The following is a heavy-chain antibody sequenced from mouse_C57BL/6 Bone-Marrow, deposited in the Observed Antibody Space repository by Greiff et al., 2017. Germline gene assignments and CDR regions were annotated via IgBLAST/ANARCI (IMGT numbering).Heavy chain of an antibody. CDR2: INPGSGGT. CDR3: ARTWFAY. CDR1: GYAFTNYL. V-gene: IGHV1-54*01. J-gene: IGHJ3*01. Sequence: VQLQQSGAELVRPGTSVKVSCKASGYAFTNYLIEWVKQRPGQGLEWIGVINPGSGGTNYNEKFKGKATLTAAKSSSTAYMQLSSLTSEDSAVYFCARTWFAYWGQGTLVTVSA.